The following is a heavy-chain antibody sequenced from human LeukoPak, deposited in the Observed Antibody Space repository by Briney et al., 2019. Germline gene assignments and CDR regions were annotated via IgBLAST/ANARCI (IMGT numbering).Heavy chain of an antibody. CDR3: ARVHDYGDFKDYYGMDV. J-gene: IGHJ6*02. CDR2: INAGNGNT. V-gene: IGHV1-3*01. D-gene: IGHD4-17*01. Sequence: ASVKVSCKASGYTFTSYAMHWVRQAPGQRLEWMGWINAGNGNTKYSQKFQGRVTITRDTSASTAYMELSSLRSEDTAVYYCARVHDYGDFKDYYGMDVWGQGTTVTVSS. CDR1: GYTFTSYA.